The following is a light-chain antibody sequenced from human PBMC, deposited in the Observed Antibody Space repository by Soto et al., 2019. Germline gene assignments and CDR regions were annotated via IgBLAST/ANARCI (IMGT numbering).Light chain of an antibody. J-gene: IGKJ4*01. V-gene: IGKV1-13*02. CDR2: DAS. Sequence: AIQLTQSPSSLSASVGDRVTITCRASQGISSALAWYQQKPGEAPKLLIYDASSLESGVPSRFSGSGSGTDFTLTISSLHPEDFATYYCQQFNSYPLTFGGGTKVDIK. CDR1: QGISSA. CDR3: QQFNSYPLT.